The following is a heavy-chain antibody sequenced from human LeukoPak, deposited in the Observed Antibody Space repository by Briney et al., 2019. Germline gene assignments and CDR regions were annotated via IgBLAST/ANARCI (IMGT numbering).Heavy chain of an antibody. D-gene: IGHD5-18*01. Sequence: GGSLRLSCATSGFTLSSYSMNWVRQAPGKVLEWVPYISNSGNTIDYADSVKGRFTISRDNAKNSLYLQMDSLRAEDTAVYYCSRLRGYSYGYADYWGQGILVTVSS. CDR1: GFTLSSYS. V-gene: IGHV3-48*04. CDR3: SRLRGYSYGYADY. J-gene: IGHJ4*02. CDR2: ISNSGNTI.